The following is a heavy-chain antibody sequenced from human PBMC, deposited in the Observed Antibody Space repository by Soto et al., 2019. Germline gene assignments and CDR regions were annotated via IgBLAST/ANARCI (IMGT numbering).Heavy chain of an antibody. Sequence: GASVKVSSKASSYAFSSYSITWVRQAPGQGLEWMAWVSVYNGNTDYAQKLQGRVDMTADTSTNTVYLELRSLRSDDTAVYYCARVASRSSGFAFDIWVQGTLVTVSS. CDR2: VSVYNGNT. CDR3: ARVASRSSGFAFDI. D-gene: IGHD6-6*01. V-gene: IGHV1-18*01. J-gene: IGHJ3*02. CDR1: SYAFSSYS.